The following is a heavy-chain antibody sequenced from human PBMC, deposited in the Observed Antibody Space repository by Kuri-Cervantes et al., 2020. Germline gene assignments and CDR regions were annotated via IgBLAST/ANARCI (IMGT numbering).Heavy chain of an antibody. J-gene: IGHJ4*02. Sequence: GGSLRLSCAASGFTFSSYAMSWVRRAPGKGLEWVSAISGSGGSTYYADSVKGRFTISRDNSKNTLYLQMNSLRAEDTAVYYCAKGIGYYYGSGSYYKRSDANFGFDYWGQGTLVTVSS. V-gene: IGHV3-23*01. CDR1: GFTFSSYA. CDR2: ISGSGGST. D-gene: IGHD3-10*01. CDR3: AKGIGYYYGSGSYYKRSDANFGFDY.